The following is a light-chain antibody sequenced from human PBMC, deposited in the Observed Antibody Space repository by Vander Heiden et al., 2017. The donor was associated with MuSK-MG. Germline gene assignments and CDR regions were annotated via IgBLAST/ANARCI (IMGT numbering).Light chain of an antibody. CDR3: SSYTSSSTLYV. CDR2: DVS. V-gene: IGLV2-14*01. Sequence: QSALTQPASVSGSPGQSITISCTGTSSDVGDCNYGSCYQQYPCTAPKLMIYDVSNRHSGVSNRFSGSKSGNTASLTISGLQAEDEADYYSSSYTSSSTLYVFGTGTKVTVL. CDR1: SSDVGDCNY. J-gene: IGLJ1*01.